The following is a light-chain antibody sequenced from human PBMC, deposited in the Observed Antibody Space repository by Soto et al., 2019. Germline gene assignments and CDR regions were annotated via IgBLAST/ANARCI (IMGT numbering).Light chain of an antibody. V-gene: IGKV3-11*01. J-gene: IGKJ4*01. CDR2: DAS. CDR1: QSVSSY. CDR3: QQRSSWPLT. Sequence: ETVLTQSPATLSLSPGERAILSCRASQSVSSYLAWYQQKPGQAPRLLISDASNRATGIPARSSGSGSGTDFTLTISSLEPEDFAVYYCQQRSSWPLTFGGGTKVEIK.